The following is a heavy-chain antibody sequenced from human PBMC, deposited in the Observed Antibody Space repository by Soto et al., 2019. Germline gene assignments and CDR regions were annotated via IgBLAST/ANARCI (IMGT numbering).Heavy chain of an antibody. CDR3: ARRRYCGADCYSKYYYGMDV. J-gene: IGHJ6*02. CDR2: IIPVLGVT. D-gene: IGHD2-21*02. V-gene: IGHV1-69*02. CDR1: GSTFSSYT. Sequence: QVQLVQSGAEMKRPGSSVKVSCQASGSTFSSYTVSWVRQAPGQGLEWMGRIIPVLGVTNYAQKFKGRVTITADKSQTTAYMELSSLRSGDTAVYYCARRRYCGADCYSKYYYGMDVWGQGTTVTVSS.